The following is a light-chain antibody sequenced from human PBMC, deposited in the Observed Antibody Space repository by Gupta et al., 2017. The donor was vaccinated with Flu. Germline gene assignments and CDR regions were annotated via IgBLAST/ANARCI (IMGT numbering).Light chain of an antibody. J-gene: IGKJ4*01. V-gene: IGKV1-5*03. CDR1: QSIGDW. Sequence: DFQMTQSPSTLSASVGDRVTITCRASQSIGDWLAGDQQKPGKAPQVLIYKASNLKSAVPSRFGASGSGTEFTLTISGLLPDDFATDGQNYSYHFGGGTKVEIK. CDR2: KAS. CDR3: QNYSYH.